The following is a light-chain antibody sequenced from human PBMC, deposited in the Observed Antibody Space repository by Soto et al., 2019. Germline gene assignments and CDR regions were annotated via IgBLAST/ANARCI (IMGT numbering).Light chain of an antibody. Sequence: QSVLTQPASVSGSPGQSITISCTGTSSDVGGYDYVSWYQLHPGKAPKLMVFEVSNRPSGVSYRFCGSKSGNTASLTISGLQAEDEADYFCSSYSISTAYLFGTGTKVTVL. J-gene: IGLJ1*01. V-gene: IGLV2-14*01. CDR3: SSYSISTAYL. CDR2: EVS. CDR1: SSDVGGYDY.